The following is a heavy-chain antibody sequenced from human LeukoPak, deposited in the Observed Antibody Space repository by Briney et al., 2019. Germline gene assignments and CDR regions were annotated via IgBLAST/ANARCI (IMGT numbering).Heavy chain of an antibody. J-gene: IGHJ3*02. V-gene: IGHV3-7*05. D-gene: IGHD1-26*01. Sequence: GGSLRLSCTASTFTLSTSWMTWVRQAPGRGLGWVANINQDGSDTQYVDSVKGRFTISRDIAKNSVHLQMNSLRVEDTAMYYCARDPYSVSYGAFDIWGQGTMVTVSS. CDR2: INQDGSDT. CDR1: TFTLSTSW. CDR3: ARDPYSVSYGAFDI.